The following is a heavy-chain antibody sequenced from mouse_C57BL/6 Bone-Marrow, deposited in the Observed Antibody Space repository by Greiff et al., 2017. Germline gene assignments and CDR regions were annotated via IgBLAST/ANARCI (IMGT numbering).Heavy chain of an antibody. CDR1: GYTFTGYW. V-gene: IGHV1-9*01. J-gene: IGHJ2*01. D-gene: IGHD2-5*01. CDR2: ILPGSGST. Sequence: QVQLQQSGAELMKPGASVKLSCKATGYTFTGYWIEWVKQRPGHGLEWIGEILPGSGSTNYNAKFKGKATFTADTSSNTAYMQLSSLTTEDSAIYYCARGCLGYSNYPFDYWGQGTTLTVSS. CDR3: ARGCLGYSNYPFDY.